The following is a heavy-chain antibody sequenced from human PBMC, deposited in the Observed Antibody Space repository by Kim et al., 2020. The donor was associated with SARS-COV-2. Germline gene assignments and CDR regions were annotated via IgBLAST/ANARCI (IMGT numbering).Heavy chain of an antibody. Sequence: ASVKVSCKTSGYVFSTNGIGITWVRRAPGQGLEWMGWISGHNDNANYAQKFQGRVTLIADTSTGTVYMEMRGLQSDDTAIYYCARDILPNTRGLAYWGQG. V-gene: IGHV1-18*01. CDR3: ARDILPNTRGLAY. J-gene: IGHJ4*02. CDR1: GYVFSTNGIG. CDR2: ISGHNDNA. D-gene: IGHD3-10*01.